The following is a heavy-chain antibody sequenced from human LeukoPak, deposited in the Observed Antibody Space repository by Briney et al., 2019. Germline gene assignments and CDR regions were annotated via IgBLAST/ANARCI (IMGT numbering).Heavy chain of an antibody. J-gene: IGHJ3*02. V-gene: IGHV3-21*01. CDR1: GFTFRDYY. CDR3: ARECMDTTMVDAFDI. CDR2: ISSSSNYI. Sequence: GSLKLSCAASGFTFRDYYMNRGRQAPGKGLEWVSYISSSSNYIYYADSVKGRFTISRDNAKNSLYLQMDSLRAEDTAVYYCARECMDTTMVDAFDIWGQGTMVTVSS. D-gene: IGHD5-18*01.